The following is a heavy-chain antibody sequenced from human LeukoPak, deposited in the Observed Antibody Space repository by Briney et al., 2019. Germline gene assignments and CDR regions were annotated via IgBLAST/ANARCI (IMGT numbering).Heavy chain of an antibody. CDR3: ARENSGSYREFDY. CDR2: IYPSGST. V-gene: IGHV4-4*07. Sequence: SETLSLTCTVSGGSISGYYWTWIRQPAGKGLEWIGRIYPSGSTNYNPSLKSRVTMSVDTSKNQFSLKLSSVTAAHTAVYYCARENSGSYREFDYWGQGTLVTVSS. J-gene: IGHJ4*02. D-gene: IGHD1-26*01. CDR1: GGSISGYY.